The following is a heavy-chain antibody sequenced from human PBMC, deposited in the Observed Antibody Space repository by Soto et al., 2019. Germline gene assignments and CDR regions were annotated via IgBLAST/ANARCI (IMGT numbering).Heavy chain of an antibody. Sequence: VQLVESGGGVVQPGRSLRLSCAASGFTFSSYGMHWVRQAPGKGLEWVAVISYDGSNKYYADSVKGRFTISRDNSKNTLYLQMNSLRAEDTAVYYCAKETSGYYSYWYFDLWGRGTLVTVSS. CDR3: AKETSGYYSYWYFDL. CDR2: ISYDGSNK. J-gene: IGHJ2*01. CDR1: GFTFSSYG. V-gene: IGHV3-30*18. D-gene: IGHD3-22*01.